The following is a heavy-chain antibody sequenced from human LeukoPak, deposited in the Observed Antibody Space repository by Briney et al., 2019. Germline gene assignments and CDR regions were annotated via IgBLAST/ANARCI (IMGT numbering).Heavy chain of an antibody. V-gene: IGHV1-69*04. J-gene: IGHJ4*02. Sequence: SVKVSCKASGGTFSSYAISWVRQAPGQGLEWMGRIIPILGIANYAQKFQGRVTITADKSTSTAYLELSSLRSEDTAVYYCARVDTAMVIDYWGQGTLVTVSS. CDR3: ARVDTAMVIDY. CDR1: GGTFSSYA. D-gene: IGHD5-18*01. CDR2: IIPILGIA.